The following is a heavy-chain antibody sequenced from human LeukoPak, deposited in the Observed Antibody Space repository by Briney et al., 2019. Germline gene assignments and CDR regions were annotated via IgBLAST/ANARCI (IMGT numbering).Heavy chain of an antibody. CDR2: IYPGDSDT. V-gene: IGHV5-51*01. CDR3: ARASLRPKYQFDY. Sequence: GESLKISCKGSGYSFTSYWIGWVRQMPGKGLEWMGIIYPGDSDTRYSPSFQGQVTISADKSISTPYLQWSSLKASDTAMYYCARASLRPKYQFDYWGQGTLVTVSS. D-gene: IGHD3-16*02. J-gene: IGHJ4*02. CDR1: GYSFTSYW.